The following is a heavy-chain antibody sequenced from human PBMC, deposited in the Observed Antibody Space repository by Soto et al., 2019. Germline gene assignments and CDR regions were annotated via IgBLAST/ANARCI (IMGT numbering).Heavy chain of an antibody. CDR3: ARSSPMAPVDY. D-gene: IGHD3-10*01. CDR2: INAGNGNT. Sequence: ASVKVSCKASGYTFTSYAMHWVRQAPGQRLEWMGWINAGNGNTKYSQKFQGRVTSTADESTSTAYMELSSLRSEDTAVYYCARSSPMAPVDYWGQGTLVTVSS. V-gene: IGHV1-3*01. J-gene: IGHJ4*02. CDR1: GYTFTSYA.